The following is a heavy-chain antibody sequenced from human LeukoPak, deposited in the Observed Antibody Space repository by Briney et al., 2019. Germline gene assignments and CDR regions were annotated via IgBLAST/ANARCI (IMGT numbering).Heavy chain of an antibody. V-gene: IGHV1-8*01. CDR2: MNPNSGNT. J-gene: IGHJ1*01. CDR1: GYTSTSYD. Sequence: ASVKVSCKASGYTSTSYDINWVRQATGQGLEWMGWMNPNSGNTGYAQKFQGRVTMTRNTSISTAYMELSSLRSEDTAVYYCARGPHPSYYYDSSGYKHWGQGTLVTVSS. D-gene: IGHD3-22*01. CDR3: ARGPHPSYYYDSSGYKH.